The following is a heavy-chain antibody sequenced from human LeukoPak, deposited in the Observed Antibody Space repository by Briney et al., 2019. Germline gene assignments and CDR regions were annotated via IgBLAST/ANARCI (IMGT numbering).Heavy chain of an antibody. CDR3: ARRVVPAAALKYNWFDP. J-gene: IGHJ5*02. CDR2: IYPGDSDT. Sequence: GESLKISCKGSGYSFTSYWIGWVRQMPGKGLEWMGIIYPGDSDTRNSPSFQGQVTISADKSISTAYLQWSSLKASDTAMYYCARRVVPAAALKYNWFDPWGQGTLVTVSS. D-gene: IGHD2-2*01. CDR1: GYSFTSYW. V-gene: IGHV5-51*01.